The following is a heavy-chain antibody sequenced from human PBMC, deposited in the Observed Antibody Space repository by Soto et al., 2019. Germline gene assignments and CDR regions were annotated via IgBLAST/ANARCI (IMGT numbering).Heavy chain of an antibody. CDR3: VKERADFVTVPHATSGMDV. D-gene: IGHD3-3*01. CDR2: VSYDGNHD. V-gene: IGHV3-30*18. Sequence: QVHLVESGGGVVQPGGSLRLSCTASGFTFNKFGMHWVRQTPGKGLEWVAAVSYDGNHDFYADSVRGRLIISRDNSKNRLYLQLNSLKPDDPAVYYCVKERADFVTVPHATSGMDVWGPGTTVTVSS. CDR1: GFTFNKFG. J-gene: IGHJ6*02.